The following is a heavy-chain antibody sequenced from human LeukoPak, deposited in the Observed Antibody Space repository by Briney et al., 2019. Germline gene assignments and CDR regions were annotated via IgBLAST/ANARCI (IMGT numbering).Heavy chain of an antibody. J-gene: IGHJ4*02. CDR2: ISGNGHNT. CDR3: AIDPNWGTHS. Sequence: GGSLRLSCAASGFTFNTYAMAWVRQAPGKGPEWVSAISGNGHNTHYADSVKGRFTISRDNSKNALYLQMNSLRVEDTAVYYCAIDPNWGTHSWGQGVLVTVSS. D-gene: IGHD7-27*01. V-gene: IGHV3-23*01. CDR1: GFTFNTYA.